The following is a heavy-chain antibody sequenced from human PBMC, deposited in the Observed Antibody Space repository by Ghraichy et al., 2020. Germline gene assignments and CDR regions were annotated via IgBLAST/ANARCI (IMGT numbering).Heavy chain of an antibody. CDR2: ISGSGGST. Sequence: GESLNISCAASGFTFSSYAMSWVRQAPGKGLEWVSAISGSGGSTYYADSVKGRFTISRDNSKNTLYLQMNSLRAEDTAVYYCAVRGEQWLVGAYKKYYFDYWGQGTLVTVSS. CDR3: AVRGEQWLVGAYKKYYFDY. CDR1: GFTFSSYA. J-gene: IGHJ4*02. V-gene: IGHV3-23*01. D-gene: IGHD6-19*01.